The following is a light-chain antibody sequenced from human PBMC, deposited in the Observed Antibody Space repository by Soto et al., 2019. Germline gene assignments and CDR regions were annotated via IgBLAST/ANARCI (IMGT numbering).Light chain of an antibody. CDR2: GAS. Sequence: EIVLTQSPDTLSLSPGERATLSCRAIQSVSSSYLAWYQQKPGQAPRLLIYGASSRATGIPDRFSGSGSGTDFTLTISRLEPEDFAVYYCQQYGTSPWTFGQGTKVEIK. J-gene: IGKJ1*01. CDR3: QQYGTSPWT. CDR1: QSVSSSY. V-gene: IGKV3-20*01.